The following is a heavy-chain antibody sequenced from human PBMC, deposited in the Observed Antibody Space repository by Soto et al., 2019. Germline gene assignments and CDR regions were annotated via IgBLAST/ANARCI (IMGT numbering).Heavy chain of an antibody. V-gene: IGHV3-11*06. Sequence: PGGSLRLSCAGSGFTFSDYFITWIRQAPGKGLEWISYINNDATYRKYADSVKGRFTVSRDNAKNSVFLQMNSLRPEDTALYYCGKGDTIFGVVDDWGAGTLVTVSS. CDR2: INNDATYR. J-gene: IGHJ4*02. CDR3: GKGDTIFGVVDD. CDR1: GFTFSDYF. D-gene: IGHD3-3*01.